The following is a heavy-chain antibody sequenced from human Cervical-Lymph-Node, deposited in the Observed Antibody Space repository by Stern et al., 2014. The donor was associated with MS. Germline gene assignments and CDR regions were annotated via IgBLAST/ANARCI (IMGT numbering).Heavy chain of an antibody. Sequence: QVQLQESGPGLVKPSETLSLMCSVSSGFIGNNYWSWIRQPPGKGLGWIGHLSYSGSTYYNPSLKSRVTISLDTSKNQWSLRLSSVTAADTAVYYCARAGPYDYIWGNFRHRAFYFDSWGQGALVTVSS. CDR1: SGFIGNNY. V-gene: IGHV4-59*01. J-gene: IGHJ4*02. D-gene: IGHD3-16*02. CDR3: ARAGPYDYIWGNFRHRAFYFDS. CDR2: LSYSGST.